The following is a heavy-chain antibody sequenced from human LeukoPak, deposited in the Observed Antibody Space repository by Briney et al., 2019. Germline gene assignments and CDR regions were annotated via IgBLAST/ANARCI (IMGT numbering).Heavy chain of an antibody. D-gene: IGHD3-22*01. CDR2: ISTYTGDT. J-gene: IGHJ1*01. V-gene: IGHV1-18*01. CDR3: ARGYHFDTSGYPVSEYFQH. CDR1: GYSFTTYG. Sequence: ASVKVSCRASGYSFTTYGINWVRQPPGQGLEWMGWISTYTGDTKYVQKLQGRVSMTTDTSTSTAHMELRSLRSDDTAVYYCARGYHFDTSGYPVSEYFQHWGQGTLVTVSA.